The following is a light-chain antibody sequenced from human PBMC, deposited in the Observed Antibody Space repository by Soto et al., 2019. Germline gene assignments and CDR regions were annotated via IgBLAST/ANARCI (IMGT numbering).Light chain of an antibody. CDR2: GAF. J-gene: IGKJ4*01. V-gene: IGKV3-20*01. Sequence: IFLTQSPGTLSLSSGETATLSCRASQTVRSSYLAWYQQRPGQAPKLLISGAFNRAPGVPDRFSGTESGRDYTLSISRLAPEDSAVYYCQQYGDSITFGGGTKVDIK. CDR3: QQYGDSIT. CDR1: QTVRSSY.